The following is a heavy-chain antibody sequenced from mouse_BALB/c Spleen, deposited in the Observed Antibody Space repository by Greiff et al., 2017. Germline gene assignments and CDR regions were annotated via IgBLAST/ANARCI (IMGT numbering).Heavy chain of an antibody. V-gene: IGHV5-4*02. J-gene: IGHJ4*01. Sequence: EVQRVESGGGLVKPGGSLKLSCAASGFTFSDYYMYWVRQTPEKRLEWVATISDGGSYTYYPDSVKGRFTISRDNAKNNLYLQMSSLKSEDTAMYYCARQLLRAYYYAMDYWGQGTSVTVSS. CDR3: ARQLLRAYYYAMDY. D-gene: IGHD1-1*01. CDR2: ISDGGSYT. CDR1: GFTFSDYY.